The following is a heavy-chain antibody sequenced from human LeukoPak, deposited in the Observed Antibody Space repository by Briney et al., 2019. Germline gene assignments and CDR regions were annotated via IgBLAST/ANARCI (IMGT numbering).Heavy chain of an antibody. CDR2: TSGGGGST. D-gene: IGHD6-13*01. V-gene: IGHV3-23*01. CDR1: GFTFSTYA. J-gene: IGHJ5*02. Sequence: PGGSLRLSCAASGFTFSTYAMTWVRQAPGRGLEWVSATSGGGGSTYYADSVKGRFTMSRDNSKNTVCLQMNSLRAEDTAVYFCAKGKASSWLDWFDPWGQGTLVTVSS. CDR3: AKGKASSWLDWFDP.